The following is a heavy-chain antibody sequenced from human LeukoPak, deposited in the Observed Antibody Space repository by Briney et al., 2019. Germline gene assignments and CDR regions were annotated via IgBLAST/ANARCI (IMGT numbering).Heavy chain of an antibody. CDR1: GFTFSSYA. J-gene: IGHJ1*01. V-gene: IGHV3-48*01. CDR3: ARVDLGIAAAGTFRYFQH. D-gene: IGHD6-13*01. Sequence: PGGSLGLSCAASGFTFSSYAMSWVRQAPGKGLEWVSYISSSSSTIYYADSVKGRFTISRDNAKNSLYLQMNSLRAEDTAVYYCARVDLGIAAAGTFRYFQHWGQGTLVTVSS. CDR2: ISSSSSTI.